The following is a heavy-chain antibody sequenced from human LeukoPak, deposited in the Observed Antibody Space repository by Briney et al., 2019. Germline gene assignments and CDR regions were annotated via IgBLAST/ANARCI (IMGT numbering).Heavy chain of an antibody. CDR3: ARALPDYYDGRGYYDY. J-gene: IGHJ4*02. Sequence: GGSLLISCAASGFMFSNYGMHWVRQAPGKGLEWVAVIWYDGSNEYYADSVEGRFTISRDNSKNTLYLQMNSLRPEDTAVYYCARALPDYYDGRGYYDYWGQGTLVTVSS. D-gene: IGHD3-22*01. V-gene: IGHV3-33*01. CDR1: GFMFSNYG. CDR2: IWYDGSNE.